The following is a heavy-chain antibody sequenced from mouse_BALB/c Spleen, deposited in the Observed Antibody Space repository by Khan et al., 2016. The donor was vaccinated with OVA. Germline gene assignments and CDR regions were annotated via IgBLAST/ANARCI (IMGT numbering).Heavy chain of an antibody. CDR2: INPTSGYT. Sequence: VQLQESGAELAKPGASVKMSCKASGDTFTSYWMHWIKQRPGQGLEWIGYINPTSGYTDYNQKFKDKATLTADKSSSTAYMQLSSLTSDDSAVYYCARDRIDYWGQGTALTVSS. V-gene: IGHV1-7*01. CDR3: ARDRIDY. J-gene: IGHJ2*01. CDR1: GDTFTSYW.